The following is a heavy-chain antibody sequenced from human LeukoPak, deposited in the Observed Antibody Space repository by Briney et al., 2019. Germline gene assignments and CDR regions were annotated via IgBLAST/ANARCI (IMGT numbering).Heavy chain of an antibody. V-gene: IGHV4-59*01. CDR2: IYYNGRA. CDR1: GGSMSSYY. CDR3: ARVVCYDSGGIFDP. D-gene: IGHD3-10*01. J-gene: IGHJ5*02. Sequence: SETLSLTCTVSGGSMSSYYCSWLRQPPGEGLEWIGYIYYNGRANYNPSLKSRVTISEDTSKNQFSLKLTSVTAADTAVYYCARVVCYDSGGIFDPWGQGILVTVSS.